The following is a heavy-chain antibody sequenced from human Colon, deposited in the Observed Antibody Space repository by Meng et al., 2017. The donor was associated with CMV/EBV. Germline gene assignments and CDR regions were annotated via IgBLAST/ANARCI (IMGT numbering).Heavy chain of an antibody. Sequence: QLTEPGPGLVKPSETLSLTCTVSGDSISGRSYYWGWIRQPPGKGLEWIASIYYTGNDYHNPSLKSRVTISIDTSNNQFSLRLTSVTAADTAVYYCARMALHWYFDLWGRGTLVTVSS. D-gene: IGHD5-24*01. CDR2: IYYTGND. J-gene: IGHJ2*01. CDR1: GDSISGRSYY. CDR3: ARMALHWYFDL. V-gene: IGHV4-39*07.